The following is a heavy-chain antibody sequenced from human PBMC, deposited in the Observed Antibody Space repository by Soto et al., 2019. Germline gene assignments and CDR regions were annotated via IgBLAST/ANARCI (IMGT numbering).Heavy chain of an antibody. CDR1: GPSIISYY. CDR2: IHFTGST. Sequence: SETLSLTCTLTGPSIISYYWSWIRQPPGKGLEWIGYIHFTGSTNYNPSLKSRVTISVDTSKNQFSLKLTSVTAADTAVYYCARDLWGYCGTDCYPLDVWGQGTTVTVS. V-gene: IGHV4-59*01. D-gene: IGHD2-21*02. CDR3: ARDLWGYCGTDCYPLDV. J-gene: IGHJ6*02.